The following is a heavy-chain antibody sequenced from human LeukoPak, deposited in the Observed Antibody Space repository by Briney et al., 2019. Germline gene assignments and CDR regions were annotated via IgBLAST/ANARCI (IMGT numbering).Heavy chain of an antibody. CDR2: ISAYNGNT. CDR3: ARGLPYYSGYDPEFDH. J-gene: IGHJ4*02. CDR1: GYTFTSYG. D-gene: IGHD5-12*01. V-gene: IGHV1-18*01. Sequence: ASVKVSCKASGYTFTSYGISWVRQAPGQGLEWMGWISAYNGNTNYAQKLQGRVTMTTDTSTSTAYMELRSLRSDDTAVYYCARGLPYYSGYDPEFDHWGQGTLVTVSS.